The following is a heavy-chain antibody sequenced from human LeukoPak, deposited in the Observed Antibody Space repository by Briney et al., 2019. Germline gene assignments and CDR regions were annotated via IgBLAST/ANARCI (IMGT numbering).Heavy chain of an antibody. D-gene: IGHD2-21*01. CDR1: GGTFSSYA. CDR2: IIPIFGIA. CDR3: ARSGGDDYFDY. J-gene: IGHJ4*02. V-gene: IGHV1-69*04. Sequence: SVKVSCKASGGTFSSYAISWVRQAPGQGLELMGRIIPIFGIANYAQKFQGRVTITADKSTSTAYMELSSLRSEDTAVYYCARSGGDDYFDYWGQGTLVTVSS.